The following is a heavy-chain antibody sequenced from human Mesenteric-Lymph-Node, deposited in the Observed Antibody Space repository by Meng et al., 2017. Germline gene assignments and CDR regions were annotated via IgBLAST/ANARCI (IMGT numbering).Heavy chain of an antibody. CDR3: ARSGSGWSLDY. D-gene: IGHD6-19*01. CDR2: TYYRSKWFT. V-gene: IGHV6-1*01. J-gene: IGHJ4*02. Sequence: LRLSCGISGDSVSTNSGGWNWIRQSPSRGLEWLGRTYYRSKWFTDYAVSVKGRITINPDTSTNQFSLQLNSVTPEDTAVYYCARSGSGWSLDYWGQGTLVTVSS. CDR1: GDSVSTNSGG.